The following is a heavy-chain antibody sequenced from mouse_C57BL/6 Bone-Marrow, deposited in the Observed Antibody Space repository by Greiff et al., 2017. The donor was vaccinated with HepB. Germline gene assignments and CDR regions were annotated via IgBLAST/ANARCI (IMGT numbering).Heavy chain of an antibody. CDR1: GFTFSSYG. Sequence: EVQVVESGGDLVKPGGSLKLSCAASGFTFSSYGMSWVRQTPDKRLEWVATISSGGSYTYYPDSVKGRFTISRDNAKNTLYLQMSSLKSEDTAMYYCARGGRVAYWGQGTLVTVSA. J-gene: IGHJ3*01. V-gene: IGHV5-6*01. CDR3: ARGGRVAY. CDR2: ISSGGSYT. D-gene: IGHD3-3*01.